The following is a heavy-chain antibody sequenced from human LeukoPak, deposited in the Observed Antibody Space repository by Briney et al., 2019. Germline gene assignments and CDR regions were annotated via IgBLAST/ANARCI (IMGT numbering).Heavy chain of an antibody. D-gene: IGHD5-18*01. CDR3: ARVRVYSYGPYYFDY. V-gene: IGHV1-2*06. CDR1: GYTFTGYY. Sequence: ASVKVSCKASGYTFTGYYMHWVRQAPGQGLEWMGRINPNSGGTNYAQKFQGRVTMTRDTSISTAYMELSRLRSDDTAVYYCARVRVYSYGPYYFDYWGQGTLVTVSS. CDR2: INPNSGGT. J-gene: IGHJ4*02.